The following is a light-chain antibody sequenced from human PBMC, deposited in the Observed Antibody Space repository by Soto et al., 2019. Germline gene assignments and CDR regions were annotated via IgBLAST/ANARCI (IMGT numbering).Light chain of an antibody. CDR3: QQYNSYSEA. CDR1: QSISSW. V-gene: IGKV1-5*01. J-gene: IGKJ1*01. CDR2: DAS. Sequence: DIQMTQSPSTLSASLGDRVTITWRASQSISSWLAWYQQKPGKAPKLLIYDASGLETGVPSRFSGSGYGTEFNLTISSLQTDDFATYYCQQYNSYSEAFGQGTKVDIK.